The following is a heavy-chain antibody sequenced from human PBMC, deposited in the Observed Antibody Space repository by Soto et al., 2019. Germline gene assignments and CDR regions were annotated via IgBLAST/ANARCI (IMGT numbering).Heavy chain of an antibody. CDR2: ISGSGGST. CDR1: GFTFSSYA. V-gene: IGHV3-23*01. D-gene: IGHD5-12*01. CDR3: AKDVRWLQGFDF. Sequence: EVQLLESGGGLVQPGGSLRLSCAASGFTFSSYAMSWVRQAPGKGLEWVSVISGSGGSTNYADSVKGRFTISRDNSKNTVFLQMNSLRAEDTAVYYCAKDVRWLQGFDFWGQGTLVTVSS. J-gene: IGHJ4*02.